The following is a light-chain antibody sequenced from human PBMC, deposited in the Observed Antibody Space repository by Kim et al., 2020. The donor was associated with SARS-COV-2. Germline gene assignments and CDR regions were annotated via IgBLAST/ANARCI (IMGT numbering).Light chain of an antibody. CDR2: HSS. Sequence: SLSPGERATLSCRASQGVGSFLARYQQKPGQAPRLLIYHSSVRPTGIPARFSGSGSGTDFTLTIDSLEPEDFAVYYCQQHTSPLTFGGGTKVDIK. V-gene: IGKV3-11*01. CDR1: QGVGSF. J-gene: IGKJ4*01. CDR3: QQHTSPLT.